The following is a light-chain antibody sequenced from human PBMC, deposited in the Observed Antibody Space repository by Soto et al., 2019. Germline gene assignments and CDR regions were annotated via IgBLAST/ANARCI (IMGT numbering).Light chain of an antibody. J-gene: IGKJ4*01. CDR2: RTS. Sequence: EIVMTQSPATLSVSPGERATLTCRASQTLSSNVVWFQHKPGQAPRLLIYRTSARATGIPDRFSGSGSGTEFTLTISSLQSEDSAVYYCQQYDNWPLTFGGGTKVEIK. CDR3: QQYDNWPLT. V-gene: IGKV3-15*01. CDR1: QTLSSN.